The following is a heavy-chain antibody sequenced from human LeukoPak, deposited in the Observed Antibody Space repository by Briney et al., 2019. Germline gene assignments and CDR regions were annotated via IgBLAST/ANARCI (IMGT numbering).Heavy chain of an antibody. CDR3: ARLSYDILTGYYHFDY. CDR2: IYYSGST. J-gene: IGHJ4*02. D-gene: IGHD3-9*01. Sequence: PSETLSLTCTVSGGSISSYYWSWIRQPPGKGLEWIGYIYYSGSTNYNPSLKSRVTISVDTSKNQFSLKLSSVTAADTAVYYCARLSYDILTGYYHFDYWGQGTLVTVSS. CDR1: GGSISSYY. V-gene: IGHV4-59*08.